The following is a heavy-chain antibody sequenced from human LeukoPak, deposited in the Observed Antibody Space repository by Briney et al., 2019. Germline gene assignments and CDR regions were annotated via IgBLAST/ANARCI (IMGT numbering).Heavy chain of an antibody. CDR1: GGSFSGYY. D-gene: IGHD3-10*01. V-gene: IGHV4-34*01. CDR2: INHSGST. J-gene: IGHJ5*02. CDR3: ARGLEVLWFGELVVGNWFDP. Sequence: SETLSLTCAVYGGSFSGYYWSWIRQPPGKGLEWIGEINHSGSTNHNPSLKSRVTISVDTSKNQFSLKLSSVTAADTAVYYCARGLEVLWFGELVVGNWFDPWGQGTLVTVSS.